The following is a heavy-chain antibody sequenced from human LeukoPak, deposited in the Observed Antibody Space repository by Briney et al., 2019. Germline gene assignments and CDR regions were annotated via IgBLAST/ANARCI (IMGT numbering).Heavy chain of an antibody. CDR2: INPSGGST. V-gene: IGHV1-46*01. CDR1: GYTFTSYG. J-gene: IGHJ4*02. Sequence: ASVKVSCKASGYTFTSYGISWVRQAPGQGLEWMGIINPSGGSTSYAQKFQGRVTMTRDTSTSTVYMELSSLRSEDTAVYYCARGGLTTVREFDYWGQGTLVTVSS. D-gene: IGHD4-17*01. CDR3: ARGGLTTVREFDY.